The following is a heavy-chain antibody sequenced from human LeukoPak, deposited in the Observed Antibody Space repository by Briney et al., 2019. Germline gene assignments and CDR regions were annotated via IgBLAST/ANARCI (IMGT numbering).Heavy chain of an antibody. D-gene: IGHD6-19*01. CDR3: AKDFGWPFDY. V-gene: IGHV3-7*03. Sequence: GGSLRLSCAASGFTFSSYWMNWARQAPGKGLEWVASINHNGNVNYYVDSVKGRFTISRDNSKNTLYLQMNSLRAEDTAVYYCAKDFGWPFDYWGQGTLVTVSS. J-gene: IGHJ4*02. CDR1: GFTFSSYW. CDR2: INHNGNVN.